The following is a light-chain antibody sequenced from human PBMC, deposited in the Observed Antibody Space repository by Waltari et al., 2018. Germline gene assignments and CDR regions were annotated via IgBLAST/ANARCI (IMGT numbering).Light chain of an antibody. CDR3: QAWDRSTAF. Sequence: SYELTQPPSVSVSPGQTATITCFGDNLADKSASWYQKKPGQPPLLLIYQDTKRPSGISERFSCSNTGNTATLTISGTQATDEARYHCQAWDRSTAFFGGGTEVTVL. V-gene: IGLV3-1*01. J-gene: IGLJ2*01. CDR1: NLADKS. CDR2: QDT.